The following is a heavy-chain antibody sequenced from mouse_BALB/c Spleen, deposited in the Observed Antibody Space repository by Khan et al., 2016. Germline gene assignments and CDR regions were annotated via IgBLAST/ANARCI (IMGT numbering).Heavy chain of an antibody. Sequence: EVQLQESGPGLVKPSQSLSLTCTVTGYSITSGYGWNWIRKFPGNKLEWVGYISYSGSTNYNPSLKSRISITRDTSKNQFFLQLNSVTTEDTATYYCARTARIKYWGQGTTLTVSS. CDR2: ISYSGST. CDR3: ARTARIKY. CDR1: GYSITSGYG. D-gene: IGHD1-2*01. V-gene: IGHV3-2*02. J-gene: IGHJ2*01.